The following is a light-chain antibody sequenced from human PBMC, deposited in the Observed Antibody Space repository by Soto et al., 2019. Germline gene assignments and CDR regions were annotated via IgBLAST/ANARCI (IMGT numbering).Light chain of an antibody. J-gene: IGLJ3*02. V-gene: IGLV7-46*01. CDR1: TGDVTSGHY. CDR3: LLAYSSSRPV. CDR2: DTS. Sequence: QAVVTQEPSLTVSPGGTVTLTCGSSTGDVTSGHYPYWFQQNPGQAPRTLIYDTSNKHSWTPARFSGSLLGGKAALTLSGAQPEDAAIYYCLLAYSSSRPVFGGGTKLTVL.